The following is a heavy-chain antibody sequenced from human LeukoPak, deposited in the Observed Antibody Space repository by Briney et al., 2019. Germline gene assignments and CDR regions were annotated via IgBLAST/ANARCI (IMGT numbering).Heavy chain of an antibody. CDR3: ARSKAHLSTSWYGTWFDP. CDR2: IYYSGST. CDR1: GGSISSYY. V-gene: IGHV4-59*08. Sequence: SETPSLTCTVSGGSISSYYWSWIRQPPGKGLEWIGYIYYSGSTNYNPSLKSRVTISVDTSKNQFSLKLSSVTAADTAVYYCARSKAHLSTSWYGTWFDPWGQGTLVTVSS. J-gene: IGHJ5*02. D-gene: IGHD2-2*01.